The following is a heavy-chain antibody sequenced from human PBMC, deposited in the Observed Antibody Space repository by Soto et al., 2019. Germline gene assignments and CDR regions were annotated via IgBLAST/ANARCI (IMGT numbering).Heavy chain of an antibody. V-gene: IGHV1-3*05. J-gene: IGHJ1*01. D-gene: IGHD3-3*01. CDR3: ARGPSVTIFCVVIGYFQH. CDR1: GYTFTSYA. CDR2: INAGNGNT. Sequence: QVQLVQSGAEEKKPGASVKVSCKASGYTFTSYAMHWVRQAPGQRLEWMGWINAGNGNTKYSQKFQGRVTITRDTSASTAYMELSSLRSEDTALYYCARGPSVTIFCVVIGYFQHWGQGTLVTVSS.